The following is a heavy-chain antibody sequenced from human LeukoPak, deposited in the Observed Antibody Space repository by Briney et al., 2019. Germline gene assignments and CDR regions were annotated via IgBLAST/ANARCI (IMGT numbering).Heavy chain of an antibody. Sequence: ASVKVSCKASGGTFSSYAISWVRQAPGQGLERMGRIIPILGIANYAQKFQGRVTITADKSTSTAYMELSSLRSEDTAVYYCARESQRPDSSGYYYFDYWGQGTLVTVSS. CDR2: IIPILGIA. D-gene: IGHD3-22*01. V-gene: IGHV1-69*04. CDR3: ARESQRPDSSGYYYFDY. CDR1: GGTFSSYA. J-gene: IGHJ4*02.